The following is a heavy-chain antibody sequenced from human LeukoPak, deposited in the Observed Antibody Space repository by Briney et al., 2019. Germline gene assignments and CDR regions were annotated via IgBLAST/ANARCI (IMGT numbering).Heavy chain of an antibody. CDR1: GFIVSNNY. D-gene: IGHD5-12*01. CDR3: GRVSVAGWLPIDY. J-gene: IGHJ4*02. CDR2: IYSAGPT. Sequence: GGFLRLSCAASGFIVSNNYMTWVRQAPGKGLEWLSIIYSAGPTDYADSVKGRFAISRDDSKNTVYLQMNSLTAEDTAVYYCGRVSVAGWLPIDYWGQGILVTVSS. V-gene: IGHV3-53*01.